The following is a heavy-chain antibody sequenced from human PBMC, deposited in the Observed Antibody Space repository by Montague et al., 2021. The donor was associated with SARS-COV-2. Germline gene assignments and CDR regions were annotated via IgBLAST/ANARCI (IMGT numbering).Heavy chain of an antibody. J-gene: IGHJ4*02. CDR1: GGSISSSSYY. CDR2: IYYSGST. D-gene: IGHD3-22*01. V-gene: IGHV4-39*01. Sequence: SETLSLTCTVSGGSISSSSYYWGWIHQPPGKGLEWIGSIYYSGSTYYNPSLKSRVTISVDTSKNQFSLKLSSVTAADTAVYYCASPTYYYDSSGSDAFGIWGQGTLVTVSS. CDR3: ASPTYYYDSSGSDAFGI.